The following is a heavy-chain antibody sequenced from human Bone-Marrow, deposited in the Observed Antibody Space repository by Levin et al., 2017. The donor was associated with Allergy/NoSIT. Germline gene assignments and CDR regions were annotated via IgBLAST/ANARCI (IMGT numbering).Heavy chain of an antibody. CDR1: GFTFSSYW. D-gene: IGHD1-7*01. Sequence: PGGSLRLSCAASGFTFSSYWMTWLRQAPGKGLEWVASIKQDGSEKYSVDSVRGRFTFSRDNAKSSLYLQINSLRVEDTAVYYCARLSTGTPAKTHGYDIWGQGTMVTVSS. CDR2: IKQDGSEK. V-gene: IGHV3-7*01. J-gene: IGHJ3*02. CDR3: ARLSTGTPAKTHGYDI.